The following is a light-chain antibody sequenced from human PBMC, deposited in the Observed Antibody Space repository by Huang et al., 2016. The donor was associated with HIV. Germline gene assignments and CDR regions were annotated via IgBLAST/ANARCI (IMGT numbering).Light chain of an antibody. CDR2: LGS. J-gene: IGKJ4*01. CDR3: MQALQTPLT. V-gene: IGKV2-28*01. CDR1: ESLLDSNGYNF. Sequence: DIVMTQSPLSLPVTPGEPASISCRSSESLLDSNGYNFLDWYLPKPGQSPQLLIYLGSYRASGVPDRISGSGSGTDFTLNISRVEAEDVGVYHCMQALQTPLTFGGGTKVEIK.